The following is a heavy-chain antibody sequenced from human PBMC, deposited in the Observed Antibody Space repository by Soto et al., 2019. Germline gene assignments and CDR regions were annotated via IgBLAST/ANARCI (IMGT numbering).Heavy chain of an antibody. CDR3: ASGFLYSSGWYYFDY. Sequence: GGSLRLSCAASGFTFSIYWMSWVRQAPGKGLEWVANIKQDGSEKYYVDSVKGRFTISRDNAKNSLYLQMNSLRAEDTAVYYCASGFLYSSGWYYFDYWGQGTLVTVSS. CDR2: IKQDGSEK. V-gene: IGHV3-7*05. D-gene: IGHD6-19*01. J-gene: IGHJ4*02. CDR1: GFTFSIYW.